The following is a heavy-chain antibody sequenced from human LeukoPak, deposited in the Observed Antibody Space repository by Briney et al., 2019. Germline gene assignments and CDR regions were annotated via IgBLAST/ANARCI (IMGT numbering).Heavy chain of an antibody. J-gene: IGHJ4*02. CDR2: IQHSGNT. CDR1: GDSINSGSYH. Sequence: SQTLSLTCTVSGDSINSGSYHWGWIRQPPGKGLEWIGSIQHSGNTYYNPSLKSRLTISVDTSKNQFSLKLNSVTAADTAVYYCARDGSHWGQGTLVTVSS. D-gene: IGHD2-2*03. V-gene: IGHV4-39*02. CDR3: ARDGSH.